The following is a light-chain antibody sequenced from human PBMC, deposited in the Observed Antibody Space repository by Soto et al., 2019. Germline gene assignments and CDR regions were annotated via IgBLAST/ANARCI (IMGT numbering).Light chain of an antibody. CDR2: EVS. Sequence: QSALTQPASVSGSPGQSITISCTGTRTDVGGYNYVSWYQQHPGKAPRVMIYEVSNRPSGVSNRFFGSKSGNTASLTISGLQPEDEADYYCNSSRSDRTYVFGTGTKVTVL. CDR3: NSSRSDRTYV. J-gene: IGLJ1*01. CDR1: RTDVGGYNY. V-gene: IGLV2-14*01.